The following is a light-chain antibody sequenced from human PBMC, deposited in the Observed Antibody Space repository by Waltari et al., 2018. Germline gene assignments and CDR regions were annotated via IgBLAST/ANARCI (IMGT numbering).Light chain of an antibody. CDR3: MQSLQTLWT. CDR2: LGY. CDR1: QRLLHRNGNND. Sequence: DIVVTQSPLSLPVTPGEPASISCRSSQRLLHRNGNNDLDWYLQKPGESPQFLVYLGYNRSSGVPYRFSGSGSGTDFTLRISRVEAEDVGVYYCMQSLQTLWTFGPGTKVEIK. V-gene: IGKV2-28*01. J-gene: IGKJ1*01.